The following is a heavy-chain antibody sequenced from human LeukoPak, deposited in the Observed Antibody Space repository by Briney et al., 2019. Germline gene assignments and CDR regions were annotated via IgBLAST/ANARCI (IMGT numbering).Heavy chain of an antibody. J-gene: IGHJ4*02. D-gene: IGHD3-3*01. V-gene: IGHV3-23*01. CDR2: ISGSGGST. Sequence: GGSLRLFCAASGFTFSSYAMSWVRQAPGKGLEWVSAISGSGGSTYYADSVKGRFTISRDNSKNTLYLQMNSLRAEDTAVYYCAKKTIFWSGHSYFDYWGQGTLVTVSS. CDR1: GFTFSSYA. CDR3: AKKTIFWSGHSYFDY.